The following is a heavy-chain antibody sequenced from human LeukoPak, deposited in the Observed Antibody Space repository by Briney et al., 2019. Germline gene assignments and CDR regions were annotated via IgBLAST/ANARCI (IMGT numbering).Heavy chain of an antibody. J-gene: IGHJ4*02. D-gene: IGHD1-7*01. V-gene: IGHV1-8*03. Sequence: ASVKVSCKASGYTFTSYYMHWVRQAPGQGLEWLGWMNPNSGNTVHAQNFQGRVTIARNTSISTAYMELSSLRSEDTAVYYCARGKSMELWGQGTLVTVSS. CDR3: ARGKSMEL. CDR2: MNPNSGNT. CDR1: GYTFTSYY.